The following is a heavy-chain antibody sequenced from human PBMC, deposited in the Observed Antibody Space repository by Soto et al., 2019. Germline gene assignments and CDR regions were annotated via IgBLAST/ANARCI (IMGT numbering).Heavy chain of an antibody. CDR2: ISSSSTI. D-gene: IGHD3-22*01. CDR3: AREGVYDSSGYYYVYGMDV. Sequence: GGSLRLSCAASGFTFSSYSMNWVRQAPGKGLEWVSYISSSSTIYYADSVKGRFTISRDNAKNSLYLQMNSLRDEDTAVYYCAREGVYDSSGYYYVYGMDVWGQGTTVTVSS. J-gene: IGHJ6*02. CDR1: GFTFSSYS. V-gene: IGHV3-48*02.